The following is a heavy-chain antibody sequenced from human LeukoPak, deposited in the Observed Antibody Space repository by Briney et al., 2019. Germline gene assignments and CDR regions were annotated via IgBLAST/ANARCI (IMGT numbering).Heavy chain of an antibody. CDR1: GGTFSSYT. CDR3: ARGDSSSCPPCFQH. CDR2: IIPILGMA. D-gene: IGHD6-13*01. V-gene: IGHV1-69*02. J-gene: IGHJ1*01. Sequence: SSVNVSYKASGGTFSSYTISWVRQAPGQGREWMGRIIPILGMANYEQKFQGRVTITADKSTSTAYMELSSLRSEDTAVYYCARGDSSSCPPCFQHWGQGTLVTVSS.